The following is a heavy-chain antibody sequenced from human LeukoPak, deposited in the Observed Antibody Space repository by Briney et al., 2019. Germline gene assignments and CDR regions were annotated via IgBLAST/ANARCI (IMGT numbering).Heavy chain of an antibody. CDR1: GGSISSYY. CDR3: ARSCSGGSCYSGYFDY. CDR2: IYYSGST. J-gene: IGHJ4*02. Sequence: PSETLSLTCTVSGGSISSYYWSWIRQPPGKGLEWIGYIYYSGSTNYNPSLKSRVTISVDTSKNQFSLKLSSVTAADTAVYYCARSCSGGSCYSGYFDYWGQGTLVTVSS. D-gene: IGHD2-15*01. V-gene: IGHV4-59*01.